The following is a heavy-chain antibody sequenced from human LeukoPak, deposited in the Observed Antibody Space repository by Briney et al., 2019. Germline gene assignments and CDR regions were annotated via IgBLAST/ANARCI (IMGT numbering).Heavy chain of an antibody. J-gene: IGHJ4*02. CDR1: GFTFGDYA. Sequence: GGSLRLSCTASGFTFGDYAMTWVRQAPGKGLEWVGFIRSNLYGGTPEYAASVRGRFTISRDDSNSIAYLEMDSLKTDDTAVYYCTRDQTPYYWGQGTLVTVSS. V-gene: IGHV3-49*04. CDR3: TRDQTPYY. CDR2: IRSNLYGGTP.